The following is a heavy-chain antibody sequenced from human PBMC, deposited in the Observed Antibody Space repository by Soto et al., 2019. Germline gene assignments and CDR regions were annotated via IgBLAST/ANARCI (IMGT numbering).Heavy chain of an antibody. J-gene: IGHJ4*02. Sequence: SETLSLTCTVSGGSISSSSYYWGWIRQPPGKGLEWIGSIYYSGSTYYNPSLKSRVTISVDTSKNQFSLKLSSVTAADTAVFYFGKHELVYSYGFDYWGQGTLVTVSS. V-gene: IGHV4-39*01. D-gene: IGHD5-18*01. CDR1: GGSISSSSYY. CDR3: GKHELVYSYGFDY. CDR2: IYYSGST.